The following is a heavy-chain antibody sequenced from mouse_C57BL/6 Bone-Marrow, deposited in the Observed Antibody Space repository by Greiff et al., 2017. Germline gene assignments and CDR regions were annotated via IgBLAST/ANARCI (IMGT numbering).Heavy chain of an antibody. D-gene: IGHD2-1*01. CDR1: GFTFSDYG. Sequence: EVKLVESGGGLVKPGGSLKLSCAASGFTFSDYGMHWVRQAPEKGLEWVAYISSGSSTIYYADTVKGRFTISRDNAKNTLFLQMTSLRSEDTAMYYCAREIEGNYDAYWGQGTLVTVSA. V-gene: IGHV5-17*01. J-gene: IGHJ3*01. CDR2: ISSGSSTI. CDR3: AREIEGNYDAY.